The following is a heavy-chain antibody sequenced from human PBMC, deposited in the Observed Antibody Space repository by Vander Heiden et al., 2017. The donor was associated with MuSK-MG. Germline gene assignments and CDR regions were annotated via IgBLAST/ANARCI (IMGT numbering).Heavy chain of an antibody. CDR3: AKYTYSSGSAFYDY. CDR1: GFTFDDYA. CDR2: ISWNSGSI. J-gene: IGHJ4*02. V-gene: IGHV3-9*01. Sequence: EVQLVESGGGLVQPGRSLRLSCAASGFTFDDYAMHWVRQAPGKGLEWVSGISWNSGSIGYADSVKGRFTISRDNAKNSLYLQMKRMSADETALYCFAKYTYSSGSAFYDYWGQGTLVTVSS. D-gene: IGHD3-22*01.